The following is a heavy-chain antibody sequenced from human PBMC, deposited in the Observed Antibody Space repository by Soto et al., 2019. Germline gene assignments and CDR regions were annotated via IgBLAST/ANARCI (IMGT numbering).Heavy chain of an antibody. Sequence: QVQMVQCGAEVKKPGAAVKGSCKASGHPFTGHHMHWVRQAPGQGLEWMGLIDLDIGDTKYAQKFQGRVTSTGDTSTTTAYMELRGLRSDDTAVYYCALEPSGAAGFDYWRHGTLVTVSS. CDR3: ALEPSGAAGFDY. CDR1: GHPFTGHH. CDR2: IDLDIGDT. D-gene: IGHD7-27*01. V-gene: IGHV1-2*02. J-gene: IGHJ4*01.